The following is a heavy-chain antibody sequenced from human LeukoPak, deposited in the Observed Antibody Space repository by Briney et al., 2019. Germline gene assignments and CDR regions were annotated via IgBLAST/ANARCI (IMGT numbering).Heavy chain of an antibody. D-gene: IGHD2-21*01. V-gene: IGHV3-48*03. Sequence: GGSLRLSCAASGFTFRSHWMSWVRQAPGKGLEWVSYISRSDNTIYYADSVKGRFTISRDNAENSLYLQMSSLRADDTAVYYCARAIRRFVRGSDGFDYWGQGTLVTVSS. J-gene: IGHJ4*02. CDR3: ARAIRRFVRGSDGFDY. CDR2: ISRSDNTI. CDR1: GFTFRSHW.